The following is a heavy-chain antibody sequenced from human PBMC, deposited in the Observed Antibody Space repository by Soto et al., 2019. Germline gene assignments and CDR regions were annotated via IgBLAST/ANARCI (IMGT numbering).Heavy chain of an antibody. CDR2: IYYSGST. CDR1: GGSISSSSYY. V-gene: IGHV4-39*01. CDR3: ARAHIAVAGTRYYYYYGMDV. J-gene: IGHJ6*02. Sequence: SETLSLTCTVSGGSISSSSYYRGWIRQPPGKGLEWIGSIYYSGSTYYNPSLKSRVTISVDTSKNQFSLKLSSVTAADTAVYYCARAHIAVAGTRYYYYYGMDVWGQGTTVTVSS. D-gene: IGHD6-19*01.